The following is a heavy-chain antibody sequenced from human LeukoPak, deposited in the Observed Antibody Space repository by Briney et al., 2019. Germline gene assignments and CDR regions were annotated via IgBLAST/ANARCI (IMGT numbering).Heavy chain of an antibody. D-gene: IGHD6-6*01. CDR2: ISSSSSYI. J-gene: IGHJ6*03. CDR1: GFKFSSYS. Sequence: GGSLRLSCAASGFKFSSYSMKWVRQAPGKGLEWVSFISSSSSYIYYADSVKGRFTISRDNAKNSLYLQMNSLRAEDTAVYYCASPNPRIAARPYYYYYMDVWGKGTTVTVSS. V-gene: IGHV3-21*01. CDR3: ASPNPRIAARPYYYYYMDV.